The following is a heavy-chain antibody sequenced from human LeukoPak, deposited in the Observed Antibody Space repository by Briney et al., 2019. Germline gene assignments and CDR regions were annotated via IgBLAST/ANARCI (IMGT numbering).Heavy chain of an antibody. CDR2: IYYSGST. J-gene: IGHJ5*02. Sequence: QASETLSLTCTVSGGSISSSSYYWGWIRQPPGKGLEWIGSIYYSGSTYYNPSLKSRVTISVDTSKNQFSLKLSSVTAADTAVYYCARLDIVVVPALNWFDPWGQGTLVTVSS. CDR3: ARLDIVVVPALNWFDP. CDR1: GGSISSSSYY. D-gene: IGHD2-2*01. V-gene: IGHV4-39*01.